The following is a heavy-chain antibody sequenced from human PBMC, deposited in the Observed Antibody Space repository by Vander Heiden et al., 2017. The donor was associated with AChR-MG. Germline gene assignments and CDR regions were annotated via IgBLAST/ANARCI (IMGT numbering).Heavy chain of an antibody. J-gene: IGHJ3*02. D-gene: IGHD3-9*01. Sequence: EVQLVESGGGLVQPGGSLRLSCAASGFTFSSYWMSWVRQAPGKGLEWVANIKQDGSEKYYVDSVKGRFTISRDNAKNSLYLQMNSLRAEDTAVYYCARALGSRFYDILTGYYKVDAFDIWGQGTMVTVSS. CDR2: IKQDGSEK. CDR3: ARALGSRFYDILTGYYKVDAFDI. CDR1: GFTFSSYW. V-gene: IGHV3-7*01.